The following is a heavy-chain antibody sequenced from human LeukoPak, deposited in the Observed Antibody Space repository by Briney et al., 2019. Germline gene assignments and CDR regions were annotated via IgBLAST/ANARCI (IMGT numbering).Heavy chain of an antibody. D-gene: IGHD2-15*01. Sequence: GESLQISCKGSGYSFTSYWIGWVRQMPGKGLEWMGIIYPGDSDTRYSPSFQGQVTISADKSISTAYLQWSSLKASDTAMYYCARRGGYCSGGSCYSDWFDPWGQGTLVTVSS. V-gene: IGHV5-51*01. CDR2: IYPGDSDT. CDR1: GYSFTSYW. J-gene: IGHJ5*02. CDR3: ARRGGYCSGGSCYSDWFDP.